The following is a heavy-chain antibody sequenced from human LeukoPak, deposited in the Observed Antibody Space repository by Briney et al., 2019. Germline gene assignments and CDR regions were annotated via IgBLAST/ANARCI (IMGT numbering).Heavy chain of an antibody. CDR1: GGSLSSGGYY. CDR3: ARAPELLPSYFDY. Sequence: SETLSLTCTVSGGSLSSGGYYWSSIRQPPGKGLEWIGYIYHSGSTYYNPSLKSRVTISVDRSKNQFSLKLSSVTAADTAVYYCARAPELLPSYFDYWGQGTLVTVSS. J-gene: IGHJ4*02. V-gene: IGHV4-30-2*01. D-gene: IGHD1-26*01. CDR2: IYHSGST.